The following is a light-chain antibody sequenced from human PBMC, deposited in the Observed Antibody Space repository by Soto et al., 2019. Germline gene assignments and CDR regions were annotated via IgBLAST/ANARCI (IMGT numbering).Light chain of an antibody. CDR1: GSNIGSNS. J-gene: IGLJ2*01. V-gene: IGLV1-44*01. CDR3: ATWDDSLNGYV. Sequence: QSVLTQPPSASGTPGQWIIISCSGSGSNIGSNSVTWYQQLPRTAPKLLIYTNNQRPSGVPDRFSGSKSVTSASLAISGLQSGDEADYYCATWDDSLNGYVVGGGTKLTVL. CDR2: TNN.